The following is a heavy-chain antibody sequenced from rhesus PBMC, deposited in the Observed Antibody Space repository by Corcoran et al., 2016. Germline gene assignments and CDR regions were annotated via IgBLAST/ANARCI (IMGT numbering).Heavy chain of an antibody. CDR2: ISGSSGST. D-gene: IGHD3-9*01. V-gene: IGHV4S19*01. J-gene: IGHJ5-1*01. CDR1: GGSISSSNW. Sequence: QVQLQESGPGLVKPSETLSLTCAVSGGSISSSNWWSWVRQPPGKGLGGVGYISGSSGSTYYNPSLKSRVTISKDTSKNQFSLKLSSVTAADTAVYYCARDRYEDDYGYYYTVRFDVWGPGVLVTVSS. CDR3: ARDRYEDDYGYYYTVRFDV.